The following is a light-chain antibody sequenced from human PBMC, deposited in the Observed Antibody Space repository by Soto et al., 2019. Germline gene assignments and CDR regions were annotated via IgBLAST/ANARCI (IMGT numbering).Light chain of an antibody. Sequence: IVLTQSPGTLSLSPGEVATLSCGASQTIAYNFLAWYQQKLGLAPRLLVYDASKRATGIPDRFSGSGSGTDFTLTITTLEPEDFAVYYCQHYGDSSSTFGGGTRVEI. V-gene: IGKV3D-20*01. CDR2: DAS. J-gene: IGKJ4*01. CDR3: QHYGDSSST. CDR1: QTIAYNF.